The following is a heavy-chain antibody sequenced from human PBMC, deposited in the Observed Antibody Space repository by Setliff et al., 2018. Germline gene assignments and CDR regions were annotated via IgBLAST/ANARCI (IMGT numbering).Heavy chain of an antibody. Sequence: GSMRLSCEASGFTFSRYSMNWVRQAPGKGLEWVSSISSGSTYKNYADSVKGRFTISRDNAKNSLYLQMNSLRAEDTAVYYCARDRSFDWIEPTYYYNHGMDIWGQGTTVTVSS. CDR3: ARDRSFDWIEPTYYYNHGMDI. CDR1: GFTFSRYS. V-gene: IGHV3-21*01. CDR2: ISSGSTYK. D-gene: IGHD3-9*01. J-gene: IGHJ6*02.